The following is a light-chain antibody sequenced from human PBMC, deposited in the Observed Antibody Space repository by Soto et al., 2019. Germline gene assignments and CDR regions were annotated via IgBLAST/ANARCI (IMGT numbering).Light chain of an antibody. CDR2: EVT. CDR3: SSYTSSDTLV. Sequence: QSVLTQPASVSGSPGLSITISCTGTSSDVGGYNSVSWYQQHPGKSPKLLIHEVTDRPSGVSSRFSGSKSGNTASLTISGLQADDEADYYCSSYTSSDTLVFGTGTKLTVL. CDR1: SSDVGGYNS. V-gene: IGLV2-14*01. J-gene: IGLJ1*01.